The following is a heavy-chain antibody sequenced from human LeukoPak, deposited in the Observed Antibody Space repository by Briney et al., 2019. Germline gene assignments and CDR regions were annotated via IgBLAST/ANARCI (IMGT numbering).Heavy chain of an antibody. CDR1: GFTFSSSE. CDR3: ATGFTYFDF. CDR2: ISSSGATI. V-gene: IGHV3-48*03. J-gene: IGHJ4*02. Sequence: PGGSLRLSCAASGFTFSSSELNWVRQAPGKGLEWVSYISSSGATIYYADSLKGRFTISRDNAKNSLYLHMSSLRVEDTAVYYCATGFTYFDFWGQGSLVTVSS. D-gene: IGHD2-21*01.